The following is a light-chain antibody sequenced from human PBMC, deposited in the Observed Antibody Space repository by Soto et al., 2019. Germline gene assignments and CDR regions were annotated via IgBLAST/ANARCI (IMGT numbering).Light chain of an antibody. V-gene: IGKV4-1*01. CDR3: QQYYATPPT. Sequence: DIVMTQSPDSLAVSLGERATINCKSSQSVLYSSNNKNYLAWYQQKPGQPPKLLIYWASTRESGVPDRFSGSGSGTDFTLTISSLQAEDVAVYYCQQYYATPPTFGGGTKVRI. J-gene: IGKJ4*01. CDR2: WAS. CDR1: QSVLYSSNNKNY.